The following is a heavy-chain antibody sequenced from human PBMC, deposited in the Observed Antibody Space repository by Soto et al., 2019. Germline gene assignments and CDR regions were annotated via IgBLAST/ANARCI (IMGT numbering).Heavy chain of an antibody. Sequence: SETLSLTCGVSGGTVAGSHWWRWVRQSPGGGLEWIGNVYHTGDTNLNPSLQSRVTISVDKSNNQFSLRLNSLTAADTAVYFCAREIVTAGGNNYFDPWGPGTLVTVSS. CDR3: AREIVTAGGNNYFDP. V-gene: IGHV4-4*02. CDR2: VYHTGDT. J-gene: IGHJ5*02. D-gene: IGHD2-21*02. CDR1: GGTVAGSHW.